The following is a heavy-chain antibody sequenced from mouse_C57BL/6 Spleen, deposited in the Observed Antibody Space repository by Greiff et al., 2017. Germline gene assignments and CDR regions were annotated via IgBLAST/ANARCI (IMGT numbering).Heavy chain of an antibody. J-gene: IGHJ4*01. CDR2: ISDGGSYT. V-gene: IGHV5-4*01. Sequence: EVQLVESGGGLVKPGGSLKLSCAASGFTFSSYAMSWVRQTPEKRLEWVATISDGGSYTYYPDNVKGRFTISRDNAKNNLYLQMSHLKSEDTAMYYCAREGGSHAMDYWGQGTSVTVSS. CDR1: GFTFSSYA. CDR3: AREGGSHAMDY. D-gene: IGHD1-1*02.